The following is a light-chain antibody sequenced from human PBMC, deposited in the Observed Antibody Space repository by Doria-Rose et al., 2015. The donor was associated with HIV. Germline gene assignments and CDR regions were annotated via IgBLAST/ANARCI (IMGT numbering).Light chain of an antibody. CDR1: QDISSW. CDR3: QQANSFPPT. V-gene: IGKV1-12*01. J-gene: IGKJ3*01. CDR2: AAS. Sequence: SVSASVGDRVTITCRASQDISSWLAWYQQKPGKAPKLLIYAASSLQSGVPSRFSGSGSGTEFTLTISRLQPEDFATYYCQQANSFPPTFGPGTKVDIK.